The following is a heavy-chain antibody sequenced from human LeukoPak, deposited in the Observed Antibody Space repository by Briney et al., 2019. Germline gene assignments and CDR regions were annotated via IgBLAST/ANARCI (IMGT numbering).Heavy chain of an antibody. CDR1: GFTFSSYW. J-gene: IGHJ4*02. Sequence: GGSLRLSCAASGFTFSSYWTSWVRQAPGKGLEWVANIKQDGSEKYYVDSVKGRFTISRDNAKNSLYLQMNSLRAEDTAVYYCARELRFLEWLNFDYWGQGTLVTVSS. D-gene: IGHD3-3*01. CDR2: IKQDGSEK. V-gene: IGHV3-7*01. CDR3: ARELRFLEWLNFDY.